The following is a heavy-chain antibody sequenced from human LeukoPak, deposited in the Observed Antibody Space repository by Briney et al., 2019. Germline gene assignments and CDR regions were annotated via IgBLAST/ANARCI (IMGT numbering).Heavy chain of an antibody. D-gene: IGHD3-3*01. J-gene: IGHJ1*01. CDR3: ARDRYDFWSGYLGNEYFQH. V-gene: IGHV4-4*07. Sequence: PSETLSLTCTVSGGSISSYYWSWIRQPAGKGLEWIGRIYTSGSTNYNPSLKSRVTMSVDTSKNQFSLKLSSVTAADTAVYYCARDRYDFWSGYLGNEYFQHWGQGTLVTVSS. CDR2: IYTSGST. CDR1: GGSISSYY.